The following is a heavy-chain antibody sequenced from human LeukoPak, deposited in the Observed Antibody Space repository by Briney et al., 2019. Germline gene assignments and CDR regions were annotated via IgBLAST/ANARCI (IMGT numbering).Heavy chain of an antibody. Sequence: SETLSLTCTDSGGSTCSYYWSWIRQPPRKGLERIGYIYYSGSTNYNPSLKSRVTISVDTSKNQFSLKLSSVTAADTAVYYCVSMGVIWFGDERRYFDYWGQGTLVTVSS. CDR3: VSMGVIWFGDERRYFDY. CDR2: IYYSGST. J-gene: IGHJ4*02. CDR1: GGSTCSYY. V-gene: IGHV4-59*01. D-gene: IGHD3-10*01.